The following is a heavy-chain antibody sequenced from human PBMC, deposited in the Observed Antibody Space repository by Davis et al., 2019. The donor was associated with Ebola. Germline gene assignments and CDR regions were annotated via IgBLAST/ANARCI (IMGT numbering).Heavy chain of an antibody. CDR1: GFTFSNYA. Sequence: PGGSLRLSCAASGFTFSNYAMSWVRQAPGKGLEWVSAISGSGGSTYYADSVKGRFTISRDNSKNTLYLQMNSLRAEDTAVYYCAKGQYCSGGTCRASYYTMDVWGQGTTVTVSS. J-gene: IGHJ6*02. V-gene: IGHV3-23*01. CDR2: ISGSGGST. CDR3: AKGQYCSGGTCRASYYTMDV. D-gene: IGHD2-15*01.